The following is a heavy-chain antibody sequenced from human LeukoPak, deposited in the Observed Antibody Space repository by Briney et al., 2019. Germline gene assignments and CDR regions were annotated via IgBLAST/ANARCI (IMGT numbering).Heavy chain of an antibody. J-gene: IGHJ4*02. Sequence: GEYLKISCKGSGYSFTSYWIGWVRQMPGKGLEWMGIIYPGDSDTRYSPSFQGQVTISADKSISTAYLQWSSLKASDTAMYYCARRIAYCGGDCYPFDYWGQGTLVTVSS. CDR1: GYSFTSYW. CDR3: ARRIAYCGGDCYPFDY. D-gene: IGHD2-21*02. CDR2: IYPGDSDT. V-gene: IGHV5-51*01.